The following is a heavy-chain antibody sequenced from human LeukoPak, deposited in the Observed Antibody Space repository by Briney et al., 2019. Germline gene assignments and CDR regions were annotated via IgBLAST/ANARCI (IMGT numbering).Heavy chain of an antibody. CDR2: IYHSGST. V-gene: IGHV4-39*07. CDR3: ARRPYCSSTSCYHYYMDV. D-gene: IGHD2-2*01. CDR1: GGSISSSSYY. Sequence: SETLSLTCTVSGGSISSSSYYWGWIRQPPGKGLEWIGSIYHSGSTYYNPSLKSRVTISVDTSKNQFSLKLSSVTAADTAVYYCARRPYCSSTSCYHYYMDVWGKGTTVTVSS. J-gene: IGHJ6*03.